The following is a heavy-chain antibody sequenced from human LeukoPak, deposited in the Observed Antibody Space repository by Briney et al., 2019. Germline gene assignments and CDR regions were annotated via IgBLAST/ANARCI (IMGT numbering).Heavy chain of an antibody. D-gene: IGHD3-10*01. Sequence: GGSLRLSCAASGFTVSSNYMSWVRQAPGKGLEWVSVIYSGGSTYYADSVKGRFTISRDNSKNTLYLQMNGLRAEDTAVYYCARQELLWFGELNNWFDPWGQGTLVTVSS. V-gene: IGHV3-66*04. CDR3: ARQELLWFGELNNWFDP. CDR2: IYSGGST. J-gene: IGHJ5*02. CDR1: GFTVSSNY.